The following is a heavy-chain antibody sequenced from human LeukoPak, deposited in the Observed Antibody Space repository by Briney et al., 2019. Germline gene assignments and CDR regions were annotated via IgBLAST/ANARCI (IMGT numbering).Heavy chain of an antibody. CDR1: GFTFSGYA. CDR2: IIGSGDST. V-gene: IGHV3-23*01. J-gene: IGHJ4*02. CDR3: AKLYSSGWYVADY. D-gene: IGHD6-19*01. Sequence: GGSLRLSCTASGFTFSGYAMSWVRQAPGKGLEWVSTIIGSGDSTYYADSVKGRFTISRDNSKNTLYLHMTSLRAEDTAVYYCAKLYSSGWYVADYWGQGTLVTVSP.